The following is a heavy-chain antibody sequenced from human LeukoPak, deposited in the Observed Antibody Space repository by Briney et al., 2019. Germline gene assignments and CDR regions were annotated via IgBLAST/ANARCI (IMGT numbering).Heavy chain of an antibody. J-gene: IGHJ4*02. CDR3: ARDQEGFDY. V-gene: IGHV1-46*01. CDR1: GGTFGSFA. Sequence: ASVKVSCKASGGTFGSFAIGWVRQAPGQGLEWMGMIYPRDGSTSYAQKFQGRVTVTRDTSTSTVHMELSGLRSEDTAVYYCARDQEGFDYWGQGTLVTVSS. CDR2: IYPRDGST.